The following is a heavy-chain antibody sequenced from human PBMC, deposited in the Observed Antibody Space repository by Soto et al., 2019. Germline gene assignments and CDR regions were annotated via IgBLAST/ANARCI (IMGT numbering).Heavy chain of an antibody. CDR2: IYPGDSDT. D-gene: IGHD6-13*01. CDR3: ARLRYSTGYYYGMDV. V-gene: IGHV5-51*01. J-gene: IGHJ6*02. Sequence: GESLKISCKVSGYSFTSYWIGWVRQMPGKGLEWMGIIYPGDSDTRYSPSFQGQVTISADKSISTAYLQWSSLKASDTAMYYCARLRYSTGYYYGMDVWGQGTTVTVSS. CDR1: GYSFTSYW.